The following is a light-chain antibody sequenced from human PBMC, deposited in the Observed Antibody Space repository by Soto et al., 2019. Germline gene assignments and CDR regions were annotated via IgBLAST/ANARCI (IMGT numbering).Light chain of an antibody. CDR1: SSKVGSNY. J-gene: IGLJ3*02. Sequence: QSVLTQPPSVSAAPGQKVIISCSGSSSKVGSNYVSWYQQLPGKAPKLLIYDKNERPSGISDRFSASKSGTSATLGITGLQTGDEADYYCGAWDHSLNVGVFGGGTKVTVL. CDR2: DKN. CDR3: GAWDHSLNVGV. V-gene: IGLV1-51*01.